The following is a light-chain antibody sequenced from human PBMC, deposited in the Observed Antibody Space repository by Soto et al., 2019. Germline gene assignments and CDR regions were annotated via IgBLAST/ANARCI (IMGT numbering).Light chain of an antibody. CDR2: EGI. J-gene: IGLJ1*01. Sequence: SVLTQPASVSGSPGQLITISCTGTSNTIGGYNVVSWYQQHPGTAPKVIIYEGIKRPSGVSNRFSGSISGSTASLTISGLQADDEAHYYCCSYVGATTYVFGTGTKVNVL. V-gene: IGLV2-23*01. CDR1: SNTIGGYNV. CDR3: CSYVGATTYV.